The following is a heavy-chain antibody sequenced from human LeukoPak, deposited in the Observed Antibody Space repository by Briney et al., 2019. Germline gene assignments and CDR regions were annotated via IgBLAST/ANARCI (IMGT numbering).Heavy chain of an antibody. CDR2: INTDGSIT. D-gene: IGHD6-13*01. V-gene: IGHV3-74*01. J-gene: IGHJ4*02. Sequence: GGSLRLSCAASGFTFSSYWMHWVHQAPGKGLVWVSRINTDGSITNYADSVKGRFTISRDNAKNSLYLQMNSLRAEDTAVYYCARESGEYSSSWPPDWGQGTLVTVSS. CDR1: GFTFSSYW. CDR3: ARESGEYSSSWPPD.